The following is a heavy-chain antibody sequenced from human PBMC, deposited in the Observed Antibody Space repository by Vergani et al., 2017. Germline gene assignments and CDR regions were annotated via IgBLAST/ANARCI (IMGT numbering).Heavy chain of an antibody. CDR1: GGSISSGDYY. CDR3: AIIDYYDSSGYYGVDY. CDR2: IYYSGNT. D-gene: IGHD3-22*01. J-gene: IGHJ4*02. V-gene: IGHV4-30-4*08. Sequence: QVQLQESGPGLVKPSQTLSLTCTVSGGSISSGDYYWSWIRQHPGKGLEWIGYIYYSGNTYYNPSLKSRLTISVDTSKNQFSLKLSSVTAADTAVYYCAIIDYYDSSGYYGVDYWGQGTLVTVSS.